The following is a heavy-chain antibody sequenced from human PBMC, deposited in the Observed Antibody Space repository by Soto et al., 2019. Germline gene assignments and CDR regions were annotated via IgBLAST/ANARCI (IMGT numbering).Heavy chain of an antibody. CDR3: AREMHASIDVFDV. J-gene: IGHJ3*01. D-gene: IGHD6-6*01. CDR1: GASLISGGYY. Sequence: QVQLQESGPGLVKPSQTLSLTCTVSGASLISGGYYWTWIRHHPGKGPEWIGYFYHTGKTYYNPSLESRLSISGDTSKNHFSLTLTSVTAADTAVYYCAREMHASIDVFDVWGQGTVVTVSS. V-gene: IGHV4-31*03. CDR2: FYHTGKT.